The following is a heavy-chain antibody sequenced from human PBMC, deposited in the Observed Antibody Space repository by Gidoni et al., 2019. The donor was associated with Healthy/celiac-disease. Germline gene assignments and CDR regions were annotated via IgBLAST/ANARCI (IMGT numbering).Heavy chain of an antibody. CDR3: ARDDYGGNSGNYYYYGMDV. J-gene: IGHJ6*02. V-gene: IGHV3-33*01. CDR1: GFTFSSYG. CDR2: IWYDGSNK. Sequence: QVQLVESGGGVVQPGRSLRLSCAASGFTFSSYGMHWVRQAPGKGLEWVAVIWYDGSNKYYADSVKGRFTISRDNSKNTLYLQMNSLRAEDTAVYYCARDDYGGNSGNYYYYGMDVWGQGTTVTVSS. D-gene: IGHD4-17*01.